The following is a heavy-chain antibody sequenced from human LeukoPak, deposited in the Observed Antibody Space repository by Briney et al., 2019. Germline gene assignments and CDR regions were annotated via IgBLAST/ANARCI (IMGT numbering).Heavy chain of an antibody. CDR1: GFTFSDHY. CDR3: AREHRSVSSESKGYDH. V-gene: IGHV3-11*06. CDR2: ISFSHHT. Sequence: KAGGSLRLSCAASGFTFSDHYMSWIRQAPGKGLEWISYISFSHHTNYADSVKGRFTISRDDARNSLFLQMNSLRAEDTAVYYCAREHRSVSSESKGYDHWGQGTLVTVSS. D-gene: IGHD5/OR15-5a*01. J-gene: IGHJ4*02.